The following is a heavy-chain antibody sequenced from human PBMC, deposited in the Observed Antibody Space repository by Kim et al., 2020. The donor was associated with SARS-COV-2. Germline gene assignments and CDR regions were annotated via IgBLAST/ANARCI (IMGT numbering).Heavy chain of an antibody. CDR1: GFSFGDSA. J-gene: IGHJ3*01. CDR3: NLVPGTVLAFWDAY. Sequence: GGSLRLSCAASGFSFGDSAMHWVRQASGKGLEWVSRISSKADIYGTTYAASVKGSIPISRADYKKAAYLQMHSVETEDTALYYNNLVPGTVLAFWDAY. D-gene: IGHD2-15*01. CDR2: ISSKADIYGT. V-gene: IGHV3-73*01.